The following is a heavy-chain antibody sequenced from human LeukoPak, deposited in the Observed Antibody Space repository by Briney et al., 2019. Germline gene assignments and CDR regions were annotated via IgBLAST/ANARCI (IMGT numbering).Heavy chain of an antibody. J-gene: IGHJ4*02. Sequence: SQTLSLTCTVSGVSISSGGYYWRWIRQHPGKGLEWIGYMYFSGITSYNPSLKSRVTISVDTSKNQFSLKLSSVTAADTAVYYCARDGYSSSSYFDYWGQGTLVTVSS. V-gene: IGHV4-31*03. CDR3: ARDGYSSSSYFDY. CDR2: MYFSGIT. CDR1: GVSISSGGYY. D-gene: IGHD6-6*01.